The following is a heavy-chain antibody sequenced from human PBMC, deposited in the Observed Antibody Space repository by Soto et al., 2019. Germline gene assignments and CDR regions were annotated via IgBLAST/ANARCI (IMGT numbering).Heavy chain of an antibody. D-gene: IGHD6-19*01. CDR3: ARDYAPVAGTHYYGMDA. V-gene: IGHV1-46*01. Sequence: ASVKVSCKASGYTFTSYYMHWVRQAPGQGLEWMGIINPSGGSTSYAQKFQGRVTMTRDTSTSTVYMELSSLRSEDTAVYYCARDYAPVAGTHYYGMDAWGQGTTVTVTS. J-gene: IGHJ6*02. CDR1: GYTFTSYY. CDR2: INPSGGST.